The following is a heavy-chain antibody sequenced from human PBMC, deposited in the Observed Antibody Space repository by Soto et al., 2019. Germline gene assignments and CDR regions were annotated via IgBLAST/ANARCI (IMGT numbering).Heavy chain of an antibody. Sequence: QVQLVEPGGGVVQPGRSLRLSCAASGFTFSSYGMHWVRQAPGKGLEWVAVISYDGSNKYYADSVKGRFTISRDNSKNTLYLQMNSLRAEDTAVYYCAKDRDKAFDYWGQGTLVTVSS. CDR2: ISYDGSNK. D-gene: IGHD2-15*01. CDR3: AKDRDKAFDY. J-gene: IGHJ4*02. CDR1: GFTFSSYG. V-gene: IGHV3-30*18.